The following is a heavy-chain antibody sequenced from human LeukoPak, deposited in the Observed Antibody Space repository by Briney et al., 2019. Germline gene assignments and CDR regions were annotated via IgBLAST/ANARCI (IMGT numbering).Heavy chain of an antibody. V-gene: IGHV3-48*03. CDR1: GFTFSSYE. D-gene: IGHD3-16*01. Sequence: GGSLRLSCAASGFTFSSYEMNWVRQAPGKGLEWVSYISSSGSTIYYADSVKGRFTISRDNSKNTLYLEMNSLRAEDTAVYYCARILTFGGVIFPAFDIWGQGTMVTVSS. CDR2: ISSSGSTI. CDR3: ARILTFGGVIFPAFDI. J-gene: IGHJ3*02.